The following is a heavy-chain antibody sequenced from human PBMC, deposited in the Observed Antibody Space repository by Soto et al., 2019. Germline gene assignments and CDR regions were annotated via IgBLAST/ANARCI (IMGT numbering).Heavy chain of an antibody. CDR3: ARGGGYDSFDY. CDR1: GASISYGGFS. V-gene: IGHV4-30-2*06. D-gene: IGHD5-12*01. J-gene: IGHJ4*02. CDR2: ISHLEST. Sequence: SETLSLTCTVSGASISYGGFSWSWIRQSPGKGLEWIGYISHLESTYFHPSFKSRLTMSIDRTRSQFSLKLSSVTAAEMAVYYCARGGGYDSFDYWGQGVLVTVSS.